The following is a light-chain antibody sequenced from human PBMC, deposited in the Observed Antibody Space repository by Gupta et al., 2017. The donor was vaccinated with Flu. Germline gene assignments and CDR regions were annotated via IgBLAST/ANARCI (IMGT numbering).Light chain of an antibody. V-gene: IGLV3-21*02. Sequence: SYVLTQPPSVSVAPGQTATITCGGNNIGIKSVHWYQQKPGQAPVLVIYDDRDRPSGIPERFSGSNSGNTATLTISRVEAGDEADYYCQVWDSSGDHPLFGGGAKLTVL. CDR3: QVWDSSGDHPL. CDR2: DDR. CDR1: NIGIKS. J-gene: IGLJ2*01.